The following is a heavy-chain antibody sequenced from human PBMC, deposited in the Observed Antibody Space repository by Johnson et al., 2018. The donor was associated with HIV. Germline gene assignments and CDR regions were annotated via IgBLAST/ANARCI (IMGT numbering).Heavy chain of an antibody. V-gene: IGHV3-66*03. Sequence: VQLVESGGGLIQPGGSLRLSCAASGFTVSSNYMSWVRQAPGQGLEWVSVIYSGGSTYYADPVKGRLTIPRDNSKNTLYLQMNSLRAEDTAVYYCAKDQGDYSNHGAAFDIWGQGTMVTVSS. CDR1: GFTVSSNY. J-gene: IGHJ3*02. CDR3: AKDQGDYSNHGAAFDI. CDR2: IYSGGST. D-gene: IGHD4-11*01.